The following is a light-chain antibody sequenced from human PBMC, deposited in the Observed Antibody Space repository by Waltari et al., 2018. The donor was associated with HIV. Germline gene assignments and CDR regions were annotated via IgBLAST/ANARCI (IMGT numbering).Light chain of an antibody. J-gene: IGKJ5*01. Sequence: ASISCRSSQSLLHSNGYNYLDWYLQKPGQSPQLLIYLGSNRASGVPDRFSGSGSGTDFTLKISRVEAEDVGVYYCMQALQTPITFGQGTRLEIK. V-gene: IGKV2-28*01. CDR2: LGS. CDR3: MQALQTPIT. CDR1: QSLLHSNGYNY.